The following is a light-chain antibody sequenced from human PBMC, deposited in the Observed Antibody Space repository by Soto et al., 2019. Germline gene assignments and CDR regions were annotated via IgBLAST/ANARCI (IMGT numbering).Light chain of an antibody. V-gene: IGKV1-39*01. CDR1: QSISSY. CDR3: QQRYSTPRT. Sequence: IQMTHSPTSLSASVGDRVTISCRASQSISSYLNWYQQKQGKAPQLLIYAASSLQSGVPSRFSGSGSGTDFTLTISSLQPEDFATYYCQQRYSTPRTFGQGTKV. CDR2: AAS. J-gene: IGKJ1*01.